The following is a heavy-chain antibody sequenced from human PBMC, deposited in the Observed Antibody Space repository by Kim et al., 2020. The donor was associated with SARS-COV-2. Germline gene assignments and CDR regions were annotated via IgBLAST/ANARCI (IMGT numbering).Heavy chain of an antibody. CDR3: ARDFLGTYYDYYYGMDL. V-gene: IGHV3-11*05. D-gene: IGHD7-27*01. J-gene: IGHJ6*02. Sequence: SVKGRFTISRDDAKNSLYLQMNSLGAEDTAVYYCARDFLGTYYDYYYGMDLWGQGTAVTVSS.